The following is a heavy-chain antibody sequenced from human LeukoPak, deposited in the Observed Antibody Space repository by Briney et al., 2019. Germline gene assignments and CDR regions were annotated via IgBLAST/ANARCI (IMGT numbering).Heavy chain of an antibody. V-gene: IGHV1-69*13. D-gene: IGHD1-1*01. CDR1: GDTLRNYA. Sequence: GASVKVSCKASGDTLRNYAIAWVRQAPGQGLEWMGGIIPVFGSVDYAQKFQGRVAITADESTRMAYMQLSSLRSEDTAVYYCAKLSHVQMELLPDALDVWGQGTMVTVSS. CDR3: AKLSHVQMELLPDALDV. J-gene: IGHJ3*01. CDR2: IIPVFGSV.